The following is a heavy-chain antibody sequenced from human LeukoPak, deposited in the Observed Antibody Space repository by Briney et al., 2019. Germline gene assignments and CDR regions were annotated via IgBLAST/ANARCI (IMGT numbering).Heavy chain of an antibody. D-gene: IGHD6-13*01. CDR1: GFTFSGSA. CDR2: IRSKANSYPT. V-gene: IGHV3-73*01. Sequence: PGGSLRLSCAASGFTFSGSAMHWVRQASGKGLEWVGRIRSKANSYPTAYAASVKGRFTISRDDSKNTAYLQMNSLKTEDTAVYYCTRRLYSSSSLLDYWGQGTLVTVSS. CDR3: TRRLYSSSSLLDY. J-gene: IGHJ4*02.